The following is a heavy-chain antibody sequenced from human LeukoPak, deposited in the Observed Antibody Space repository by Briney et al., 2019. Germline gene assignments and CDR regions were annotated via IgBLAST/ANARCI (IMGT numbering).Heavy chain of an antibody. CDR3: ARGCGDYVFYFDY. D-gene: IGHD4-17*01. J-gene: IGHJ4*02. V-gene: IGHV1-69*13. Sequence: EASVKVSCKASGGTFSSYAISWVRQAPGQGLEWMGGIIPIFGTANYAQKFQSRVTITADESTSTAYMELSSLRSEDTAVYYCARGCGDYVFYFDYWGQGTLVTVSS. CDR2: IIPIFGTA. CDR1: GGTFSSYA.